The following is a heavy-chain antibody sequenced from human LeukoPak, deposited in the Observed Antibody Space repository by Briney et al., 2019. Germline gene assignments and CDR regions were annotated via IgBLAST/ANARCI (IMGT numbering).Heavy chain of an antibody. CDR3: ARHSEGPVNDAFDI. CDR1: GFSFSEYY. V-gene: IGHV3-11*03. CDR2: LSSCGRYT. J-gene: IGHJ3*02. D-gene: IGHD2-2*01. Sequence: GGSLRLSCAASGFSFSEYYMTWIRQAPGKGLEWVSSLSSCGRYTNYADSVRGRFTISRDNAKKTLYLKMNSLRAEDTAVYYCARHSEGPVNDAFDIWGQGTKVTVSS.